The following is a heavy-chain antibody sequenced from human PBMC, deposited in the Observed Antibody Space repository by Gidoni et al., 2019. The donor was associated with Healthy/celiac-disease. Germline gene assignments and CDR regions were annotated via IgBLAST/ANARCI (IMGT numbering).Heavy chain of an antibody. D-gene: IGHD3-22*01. Sequence: VQLVQSGAEVNQPGASLISSCKGSCYSFTSYWIGWVRQMPGKGLEWMGIIYPGDTDTRYSPSFQGQVTISAEKSIRTAYRQWSSLKASDTARYYCASLADSSGYYYRYWGQGTLVNVSS. CDR2: IYPGDTDT. V-gene: IGHV5-51*01. CDR1: CYSFTSYW. CDR3: ASLADSSGYYYRY. J-gene: IGHJ4*02.